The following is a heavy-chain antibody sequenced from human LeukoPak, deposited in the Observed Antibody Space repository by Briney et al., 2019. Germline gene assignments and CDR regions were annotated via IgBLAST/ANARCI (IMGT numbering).Heavy chain of an antibody. CDR3: VEESESGGYRDFHH. CDR2: ISWDGGNT. V-gene: IGHV3-43D*04. Sequence: GGSLRLSCAASGFTFKHYAMHWVRQAPGKGLEWVCLISWDGGNTNYADSVKGRFTISRDNSKNSLYLQMHSLRAEDTARYYCVEESESGGYRDFHHWGQGTLVTVSS. D-gene: IGHD3-22*01. CDR1: GFTFKHYA. J-gene: IGHJ1*01.